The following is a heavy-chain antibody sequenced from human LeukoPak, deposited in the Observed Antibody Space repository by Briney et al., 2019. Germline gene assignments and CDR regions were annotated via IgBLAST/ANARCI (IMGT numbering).Heavy chain of an antibody. CDR1: GYTFTGYY. Sequence: ASVKVSCKASGYTFTGYYMHWVRQAPGQGLEWMGWINPNSGGTNYAQKFQGRVTMTRDTSISTAYMELSRLRSDDTAVYYCARAYYDFWSGYYAEVDYWGLGTLVTVSS. J-gene: IGHJ4*02. V-gene: IGHV1-2*02. CDR2: INPNSGGT. CDR3: ARAYYDFWSGYYAEVDY. D-gene: IGHD3-3*01.